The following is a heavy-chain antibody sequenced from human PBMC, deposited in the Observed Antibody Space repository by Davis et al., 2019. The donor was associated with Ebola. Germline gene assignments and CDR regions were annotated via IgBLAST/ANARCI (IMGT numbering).Heavy chain of an antibody. V-gene: IGHV3-11*04. CDR1: GFTFSDYY. J-gene: IGHJ5*02. CDR3: ARDVTMVQGVIAS. Sequence: GESLKISCAASGFTFSDYYMSWIRQAPGKGLEWVSYISSSGSTIYYADSVKGRFTISRDNAKNSLYLQMNSLRAEDTAVYYCARDVTMVQGVIASWGQGTLVTVSS. CDR2: ISSSGSTI. D-gene: IGHD3-10*01.